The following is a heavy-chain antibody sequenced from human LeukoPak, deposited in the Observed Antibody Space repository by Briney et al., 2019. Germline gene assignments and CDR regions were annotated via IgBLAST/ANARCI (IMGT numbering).Heavy chain of an antibody. Sequence: GGSLRLSCAASGFTVSSNYMSWVRQAPGKGLEWVSGISGSGGSTYYADSVKGRFTISRDNSKNTLYLQMNSLRAEDTAVYYCAKHSNPESFWGQGTLVTVSS. D-gene: IGHD3-3*01. CDR2: ISGSGGST. J-gene: IGHJ4*02. V-gene: IGHV3-23*01. CDR3: AKHSNPESF. CDR1: GFTVSSNY.